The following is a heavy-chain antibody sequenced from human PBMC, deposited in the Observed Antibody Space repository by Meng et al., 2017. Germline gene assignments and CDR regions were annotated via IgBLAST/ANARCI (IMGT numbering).Heavy chain of an antibody. V-gene: IGHV5-51*01. CDR2: IYPGDSDT. CDR3: ARQPRDWGSYRYDAFDI. Sequence: KVSCKGSGYSFTSYWIGWVRQMPGKGLEWMGIIYPGDSDTRYSPSFQGQVTISADKSISTAYLQWSSLKASDTAMYYCARQPRDWGSYRYDAFDIWGQGTMVNVAS. J-gene: IGHJ3*02. CDR1: GYSFTSYW. D-gene: IGHD3-16*02.